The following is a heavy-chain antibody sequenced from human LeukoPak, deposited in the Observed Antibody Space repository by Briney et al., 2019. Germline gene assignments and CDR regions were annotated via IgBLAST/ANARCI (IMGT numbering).Heavy chain of an antibody. CDR3: ARVRFLLWNYITFDI. CDR2: ISAYNGNT. V-gene: IGHV1-18*01. J-gene: IGHJ3*02. D-gene: IGHD1-7*01. CDR1: GYTFTSYG. Sequence: GASVKVSCKASGYTFTSYGISWVRQAPGQGLEWMGWISAYNGNTNYAQKLQGRVTMTTDTSTSTAYMELRNLRSDDTAVYYCARVRFLLWNYITFDIWGQGTMVTVSS.